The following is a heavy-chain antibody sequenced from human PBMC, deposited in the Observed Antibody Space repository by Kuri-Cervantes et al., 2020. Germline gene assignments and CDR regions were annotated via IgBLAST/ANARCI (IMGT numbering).Heavy chain of an antibody. V-gene: IGHV3-7*01. CDR2: INQGGSEK. J-gene: IGHJ6*03. CDR3: ARDRDEYTTWHARGYNYYMDV. D-gene: IGHD6-6*01. Sequence: GESLKISCAASGFTFSNYWMSWVRQAPGKGLEWVANINQGGSEKYYVDSVKGRFTVSRDNAKNSLYLQMNSLSAGGTAVYYCARDRDEYTTWHARGYNYYMDVWAKGTTVTVSS. CDR1: GFTFSNYW.